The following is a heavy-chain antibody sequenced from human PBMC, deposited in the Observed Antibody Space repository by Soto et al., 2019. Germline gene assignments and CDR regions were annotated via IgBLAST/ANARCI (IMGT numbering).Heavy chain of an antibody. J-gene: IGHJ6*02. D-gene: IGHD3-10*01. CDR1: DGSISSYY. CDR2: IYYSGST. CDR3: ARGHYGSGSYYMGYYYYGMDV. Sequence: PSEPLSLTCTVFDGSISSYYWSWIRQPPGKGLEWIGYIYYSGSTNYNPSLKSRVTISVDTSKNQFSLKLSSVTAADTAVYYCARGHYGSGSYYMGYYYYGMDVWGQGTTVTVSS. V-gene: IGHV4-59*08.